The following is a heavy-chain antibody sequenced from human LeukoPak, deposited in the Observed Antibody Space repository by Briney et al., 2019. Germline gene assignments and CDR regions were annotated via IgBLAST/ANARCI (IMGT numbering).Heavy chain of an antibody. J-gene: IGHJ4*02. V-gene: IGHV3-11*01. CDR1: GFTFGDYY. CDR2: ISSSGNTI. Sequence: GGSLRPSCAASGFTFGDYYMSWIRQAPGKGLEWVSYISSSGNTIYYADSVRGRFTISRDNPKNSLYLQMNSLRAEDTAEYYYSRRSSGWWVFGYWGQGTLVTVSS. D-gene: IGHD6-19*01. CDR3: SRRSSGWWVFGY.